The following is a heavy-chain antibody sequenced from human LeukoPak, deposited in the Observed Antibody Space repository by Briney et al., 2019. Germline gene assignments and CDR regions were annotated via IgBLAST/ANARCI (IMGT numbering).Heavy chain of an antibody. CDR2: INHSGST. CDR3: ARGYSGSYYIAFDI. J-gene: IGHJ3*02. CDR1: GGSFSGYY. D-gene: IGHD1-26*01. V-gene: IGHV4-34*01. Sequence: NPSETLSLTCAVYGGSFSGYYWSWIRQPPGKGPEWIGEINHSGSTNYNPSLKSRVTISVDTSKNQFSLKLSSVTAADTAVYYCARGYSGSYYIAFDIWGQGTMVTVSS.